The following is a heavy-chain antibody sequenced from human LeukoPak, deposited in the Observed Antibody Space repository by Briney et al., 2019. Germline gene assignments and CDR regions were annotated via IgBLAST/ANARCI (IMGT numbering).Heavy chain of an antibody. V-gene: IGHV4-4*09. CDR1: GGSISSYY. Sequence: SETLSLTCTVSGGSISSYYWSWLRQPPGKGLEWIGYIYTSGSTNYNPSLKSRVPISVDTSKNQFSLKLSSVTAADTAVYYCARHRVYGHFDYWGQGTLVTVSS. CDR2: IYTSGST. J-gene: IGHJ4*02. D-gene: IGHD2-8*01. CDR3: ARHRVYGHFDY.